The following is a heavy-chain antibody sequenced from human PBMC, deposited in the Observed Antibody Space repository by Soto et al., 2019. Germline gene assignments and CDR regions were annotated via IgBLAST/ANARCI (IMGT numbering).Heavy chain of an antibody. CDR2: IYYSGST. J-gene: IGHJ5*02. V-gene: IGHV4-59*12. CDR3: ARTNWFDP. Sequence: SETLSLTCPVSGGSISSYYWSWIRQPPGKGLEWIGYIYYSGSTNYNPSLKSRVTISVDTSKNQFSLKLSSVTAADTAVYYCARTNWFDPWGQGTLVTVSS. CDR1: GGSISSYY.